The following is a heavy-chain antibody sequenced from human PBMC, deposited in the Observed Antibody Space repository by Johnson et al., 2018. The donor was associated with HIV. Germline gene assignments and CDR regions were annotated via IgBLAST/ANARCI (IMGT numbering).Heavy chain of an antibody. Sequence: VQLVESGGGLVKPGGSLRLSCAASGFTFSNAWMSWVRQAPGKGLEWVGRIKSKTDGGTTDYAAPVKGRFTISRDDSKNTLYLQMNSLRAEDTAVYYCAKDRGSYYFYAFDIWGQGTMVTVSS. CDR2: IKSKTDGGTT. V-gene: IGHV3-15*01. J-gene: IGHJ3*02. CDR3: AKDRGSYYFYAFDI. CDR1: GFTFSNAW. D-gene: IGHD1-26*01.